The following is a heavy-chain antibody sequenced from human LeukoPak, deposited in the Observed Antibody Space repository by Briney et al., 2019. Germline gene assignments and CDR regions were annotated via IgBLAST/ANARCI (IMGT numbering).Heavy chain of an antibody. CDR1: GYSFPSYW. D-gene: IGHD6-13*01. CDR3: ARLESSSFDY. Sequence: GESLKISCKGSGYSFPSYWIGWVCQMPGKGLEWMGIIYPGDSDTTYSPSFQGQVTISADKSISTAYLQWSSLKTSDAAMYYCARLESSSFDYWGQGTLVTVSS. J-gene: IGHJ4*02. V-gene: IGHV5-51*01. CDR2: IYPGDSDT.